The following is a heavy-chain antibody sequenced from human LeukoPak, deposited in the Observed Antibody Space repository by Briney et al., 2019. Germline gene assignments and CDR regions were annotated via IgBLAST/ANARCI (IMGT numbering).Heavy chain of an antibody. V-gene: IGHV3-48*04. CDR1: GFTFSSYS. D-gene: IGHD1-26*01. J-gene: IGHJ3*02. Sequence: LPGGSLRLSCAASGFTFSSYSMNWVRQAPGKGLEWVSYISSSSSTIYYADSVKGRFTIARDNAKNSLYLQMNSLRAEDTAVYYCARNRSPWELPEDAFDIWGQGTMVTVSS. CDR3: ARNRSPWELPEDAFDI. CDR2: ISSSSSTI.